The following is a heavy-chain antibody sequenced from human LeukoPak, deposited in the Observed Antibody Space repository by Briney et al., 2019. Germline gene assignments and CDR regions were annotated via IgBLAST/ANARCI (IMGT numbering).Heavy chain of an antibody. CDR2: ISGSDGST. V-gene: IGHV3-23*01. CDR3: AKGRGYSTGGSCYSDY. Sequence: GGSLRLSCAASGFTFSSYAMSWVRQAPGKGLEWVSTISGSDGSTYYADSVKGRFTISRDNSKNTLYLQMNSLRVEDTAIYYCAKGRGYSTGGSCYSDYWGQGTLVTVSS. CDR1: GFTFSSYA. J-gene: IGHJ4*02. D-gene: IGHD2-15*01.